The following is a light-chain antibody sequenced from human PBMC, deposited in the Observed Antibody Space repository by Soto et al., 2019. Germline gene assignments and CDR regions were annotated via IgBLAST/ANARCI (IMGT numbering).Light chain of an antibody. V-gene: IGKV3-20*01. CDR3: QQVGEA. Sequence: IVLRQSPGTLSLSPGEEATVSCRASQSVISSYLAWYQQKPGQAPRLLIYGGSTRASGVPDKFSGSWSGADFTLTIRRLEPEDSAVYFCQQVGEAFGQGTKLEI. CDR2: GGS. CDR1: QSVISSY. J-gene: IGKJ2*01.